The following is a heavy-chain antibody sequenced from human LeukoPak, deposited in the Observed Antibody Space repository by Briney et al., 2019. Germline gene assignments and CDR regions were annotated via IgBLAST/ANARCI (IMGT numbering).Heavy chain of an antibody. D-gene: IGHD5-18*01. V-gene: IGHV4-34*01. CDR3: ARVRYDGLYGYMQYYYGMDV. J-gene: IGHJ6*02. CDR1: GGSFSGYY. CDR2: INHSGST. Sequence: PSETLSLTCAVYGGSFSGYYWSWIRQPPGKGLEWIGEINHSGSTNYNPSLKSRVTISVDTSKNQFSLKLSSVTAADTAVYYCARVRYDGLYGYMQYYYGMDVWGQGTTVTVSS.